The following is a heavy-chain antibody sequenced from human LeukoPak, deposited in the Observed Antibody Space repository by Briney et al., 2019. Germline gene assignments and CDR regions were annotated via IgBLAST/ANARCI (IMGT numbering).Heavy chain of an antibody. CDR2: IYYSGST. CDR3: ATGLKQDNWFDP. D-gene: IGHD2-15*01. J-gene: IGHJ5*02. V-gene: IGHV4-59*08. CDR1: GGSISSYY. Sequence: SETLSLTCTVSGGSISSYYWSWIRQPPGKGLEWIGYIYYSGSTNYNPSLKSRVTISVDTSKNQFSLKLSSVTAADTAVYYCATGLKQDNWFDPWGQGTLVTVSS.